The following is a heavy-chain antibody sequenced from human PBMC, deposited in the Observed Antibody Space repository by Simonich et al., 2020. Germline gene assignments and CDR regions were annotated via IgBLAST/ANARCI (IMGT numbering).Heavy chain of an antibody. J-gene: IGHJ3*02. CDR3: ARVRFEAFDI. CDR2: INPNSCGT. Sequence: QVQLVQSGAEVKKPGASVKVSCKASGYTFTGYYMHWVRQDPGQGLEWMGWINPNSCGTNDAQKFTGRVTMTRDTSISTAYMELSRLRSDDTAVYYCARVRFEAFDIWGQGTMVTVSS. V-gene: IGHV1-2*02. CDR1: GYTFTGYY.